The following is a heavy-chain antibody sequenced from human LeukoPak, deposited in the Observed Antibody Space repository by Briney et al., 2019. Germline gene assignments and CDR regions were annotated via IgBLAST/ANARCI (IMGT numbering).Heavy chain of an antibody. V-gene: IGHV3-11*01. CDR1: GFTFSDYY. J-gene: IGHJ4*02. CDR2: ISSSGSTI. D-gene: IGHD3-22*01. CDR3: ASYFHYYDSSGYYMWGNDY. Sequence: GGSLRLSCAASGFTFSDYYMSWIRQAPGKGLGWVSYISSSGSTIYYADSVKGRFTISRDNAKNSLYLQMNSLRAEDTAVYYCASYFHYYDSSGYYMWGNDYWGQGTLVTVSS.